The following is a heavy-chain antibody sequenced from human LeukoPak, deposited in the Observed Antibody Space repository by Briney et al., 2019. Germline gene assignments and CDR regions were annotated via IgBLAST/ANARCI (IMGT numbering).Heavy chain of an antibody. J-gene: IGHJ4*02. CDR3: ARQKNCSGGSCYGY. D-gene: IGHD2-15*01. CDR2: IYYSGST. Sequence: SETLSLTCTVSGGSISSYYWSWIRQPPGKGLEWIGYIYYSGSTNYNPSLKSRVTISVDTSKNQFSLKLSSVTAVDTAVYYCARQKNCSGGSCYGYWGQGTLVTVSS. CDR1: GGSISSYY. V-gene: IGHV4-59*08.